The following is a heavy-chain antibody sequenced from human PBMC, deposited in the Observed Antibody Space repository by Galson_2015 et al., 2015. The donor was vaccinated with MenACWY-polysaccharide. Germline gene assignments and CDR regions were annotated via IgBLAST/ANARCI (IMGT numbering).Heavy chain of an antibody. CDR1: GSRFGNSG. D-gene: IGHD2-2*01. J-gene: IGHJ3*02. V-gene: IGHV3-33*01. Sequence: SLRLSCAASGSRFGNSGMHWVHQAPGKGLEWVAVIQYDGSNKVYADSVKGRFTISRDNSKNTVFLEMNTLGVEDTAVYYCAREGSRIVFHAFDIWGQGTMVTVSS. CDR3: AREGSRIVFHAFDI. CDR2: IQYDGSNK.